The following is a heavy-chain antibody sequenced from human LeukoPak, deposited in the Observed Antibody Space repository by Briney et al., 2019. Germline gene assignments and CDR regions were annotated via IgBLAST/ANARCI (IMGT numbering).Heavy chain of an antibody. CDR2: VNPNSGDT. V-gene: IGHV1-8*02. CDR3: ARVDTGLTY. D-gene: IGHD2-8*02. Sequence: ASAKVSCKASGYTFTTFEISWVRQAPGQGLEWMGRVNPNSGDTGYAQQIQGRVNLTRNTAIATAYMELSSLKSEDTAVYYCARVDTGLTYWGQGTLIIVSS. CDR1: GYTFTTFE. J-gene: IGHJ4*02.